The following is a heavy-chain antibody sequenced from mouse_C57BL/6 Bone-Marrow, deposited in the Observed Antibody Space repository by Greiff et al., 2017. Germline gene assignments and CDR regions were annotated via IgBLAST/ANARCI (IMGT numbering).Heavy chain of an antibody. CDR2: ISDGGSYT. D-gene: IGHD1-1*01. Sequence: EVMLVESGGGLVKPGGSLKLSCAASGFTFSSYAMSWVRQTPEKRLEWVATISDGGSYTYYPDNVKGRFTISRDNAKNNLYLQMSHLKSEDTAMYYCAREGVLRSFYAMDYWGQGTSVTVSS. CDR1: GFTFSSYA. J-gene: IGHJ4*01. V-gene: IGHV5-4*01. CDR3: AREGVLRSFYAMDY.